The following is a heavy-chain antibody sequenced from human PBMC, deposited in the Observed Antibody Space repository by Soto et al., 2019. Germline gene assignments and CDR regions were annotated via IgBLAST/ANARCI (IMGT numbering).Heavy chain of an antibody. CDR3: ASGLLIAARPKSWFDS. CDR1: GYTFTSYD. Sequence: ASVKVSCKASGYTFTSYDINWVRQATGQGLEWMGWMNPNSGNTGYAQKFQGRVTMTRNTSISTAFMALNSRRSEDTAVYYCASGLLIAARPKSWFDSWGQGTLVTVSS. D-gene: IGHD6-6*01. V-gene: IGHV1-8*02. CDR2: MNPNSGNT. J-gene: IGHJ5*01.